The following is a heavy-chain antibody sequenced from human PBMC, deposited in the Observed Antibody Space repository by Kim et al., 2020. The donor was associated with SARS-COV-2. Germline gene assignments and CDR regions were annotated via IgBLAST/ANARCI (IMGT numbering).Heavy chain of an antibody. CDR1: GFTFDNYP. J-gene: IGHJ4*02. V-gene: IGHV3-9*01. CDR2: ISWNSGSI. Sequence: GGSLRLSCAASGFTFDNYPMHWVRQAPGKGLEWVSGISWNSGSIGYADSVKGRFTISRDNAKNSLYLQMNSLRVEDTALYYCTKDDGDYFIDYWGQGTLVTVSS. D-gene: IGHD4-17*01. CDR3: TKDDGDYFIDY.